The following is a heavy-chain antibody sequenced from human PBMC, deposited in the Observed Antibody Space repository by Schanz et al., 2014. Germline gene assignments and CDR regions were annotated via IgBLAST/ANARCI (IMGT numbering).Heavy chain of an antibody. J-gene: IGHJ6*02. CDR2: ISAYNGNT. CDR3: ARDGPYYDFLYGMDV. CDR1: GGTFSSFA. V-gene: IGHV1-18*01. D-gene: IGHD3-3*01. Sequence: QVRLVQSGAEVKKPGSSVKVSCKASGGTFSSFAIFWVRQAPGQGLEWMGWISAYNGNTNYAQKLQGRVTMTTDTSTSTAYMELRSLRSDDTAVYYCARDGPYYDFLYGMDVWGQGTTVTVSS.